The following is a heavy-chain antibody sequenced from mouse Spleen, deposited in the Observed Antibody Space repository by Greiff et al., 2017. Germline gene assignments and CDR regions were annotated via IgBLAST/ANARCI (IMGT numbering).Heavy chain of an antibody. V-gene: IGHV1-54*01. Sequence: QVQLKESGAELVRPGTSVKVSCKASGYAFTNYLIEWVKQRPGQGLEWIGVINPGSGGTNYNEKFKGKATLTADKSSSTAYMQLSSLTSDDSAVYFCARSGGQRAMDYWGQGTSVTVSS. D-gene: IGHD3-1*01. CDR3: ARSGGQRAMDY. CDR2: INPGSGGT. CDR1: GYAFTNYL. J-gene: IGHJ4*01.